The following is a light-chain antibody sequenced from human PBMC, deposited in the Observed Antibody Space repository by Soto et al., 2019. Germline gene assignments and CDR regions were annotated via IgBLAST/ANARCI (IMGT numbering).Light chain of an antibody. CDR3: HQYGNSPWS. V-gene: IGKV3-20*01. J-gene: IGKJ1*01. CDR2: AAS. CDR1: QSSFDTY. Sequence: EVVLTQSPDPLSLSPGEGATLSCRASQSSFDTYLAWIQQKPGQAPRLLIYAASTRATGIPDRFSGSRSGTDFTRTISRLEPEDAAVYYCHQYGNSPWSLGQGTKVEI.